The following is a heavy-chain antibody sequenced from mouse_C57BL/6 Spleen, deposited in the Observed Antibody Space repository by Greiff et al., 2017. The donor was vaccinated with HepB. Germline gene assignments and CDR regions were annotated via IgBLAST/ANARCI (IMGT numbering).Heavy chain of an antibody. V-gene: IGHV1-81*01. D-gene: IGHD2-4*01. CDR3: ASRALYYDYENYFDY. Sequence: QVQLQQSGAELARPGASVKLSCKASGYTFTSYGISWVKQRTGQGLEWIGEIYPRSGNTYYNEKFKGKATLTADKSSSTAYMELRSLTSEDSAVYFCASRALYYDYENYFDYWGQGTTLTVSS. J-gene: IGHJ2*01. CDR2: IYPRSGNT. CDR1: GYTFTSYG.